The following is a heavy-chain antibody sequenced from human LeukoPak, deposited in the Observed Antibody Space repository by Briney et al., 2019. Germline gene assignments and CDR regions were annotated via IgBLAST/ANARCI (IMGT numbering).Heavy chain of an antibody. J-gene: IGHJ4*02. CDR1: GYTFTGNY. CDR2: IGPNNGGT. Sequence: ASVKVSCKASGYTFTGNYMHWVRQAPGQGLEWMGWIGPNNGGTNYAQKFQGRVTMTRDTSISTAYMELYSLRSDDTAVYYCARVLPSDYWGQGTLVTVSS. CDR3: ARVLPSDY. V-gene: IGHV1-2*02.